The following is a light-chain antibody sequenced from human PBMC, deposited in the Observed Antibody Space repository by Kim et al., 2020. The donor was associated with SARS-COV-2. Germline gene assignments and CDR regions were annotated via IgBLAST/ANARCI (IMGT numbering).Light chain of an antibody. Sequence: SYELTQPPSVSVSPGQTASITCSGDKLDDKYVAWYQQKPGQSPVLIIYQDAKRPSGIPERFSGSNSGSTATLTISGTQALDEADYYCQAWDSGIAGVFGGGTQLTVL. J-gene: IGLJ3*02. V-gene: IGLV3-1*01. CDR3: QAWDSGIAGV. CDR1: KLDDKY. CDR2: QDA.